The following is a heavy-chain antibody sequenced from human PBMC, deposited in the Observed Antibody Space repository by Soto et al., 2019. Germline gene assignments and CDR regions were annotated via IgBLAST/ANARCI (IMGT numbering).Heavy chain of an antibody. CDR3: ATGGTYFGY. V-gene: IGHV4-4*07. CDR2: IHTSGSP. CDR1: GGSISSYY. J-gene: IGHJ4*02. Sequence: SETLSLTCTVSGGSISSYYCSWIRQAAGKGLEWIGRIHTSGSPNYNPSLKSRLTMSADTSKNQFSLKLTSVTAADTAVYYCATGGTYFGYWGQGTLVTVSS.